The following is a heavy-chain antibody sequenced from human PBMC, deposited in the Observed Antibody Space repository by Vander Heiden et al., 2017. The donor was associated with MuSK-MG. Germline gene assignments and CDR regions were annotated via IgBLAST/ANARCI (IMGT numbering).Heavy chain of an antibody. CDR2: IYHSGST. D-gene: IGHD6-19*01. V-gene: IGHV4-38-2*01. J-gene: IGHJ4*02. CDR1: GYSISSGYY. Sequence: QVQLQESGPGLVKPSETLSLTCAVSGYSISSGYYWGWIRQPPGKGLEWIGSIYHSGSTYYNPSLKSRVTISVDTSKNQFSLKLSSVTAADTAVYYCARRAVSSGWYPYYFDYWGQGTLVTVSS. CDR3: ARRAVSSGWYPYYFDY.